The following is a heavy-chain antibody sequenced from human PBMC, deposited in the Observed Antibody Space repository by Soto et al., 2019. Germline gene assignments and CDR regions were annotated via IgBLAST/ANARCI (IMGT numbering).Heavy chain of an antibody. CDR1: GGSFSGYY. J-gene: IGHJ4*02. D-gene: IGHD3-3*01. Sequence: QVQLQQWGAGLLKPSETLSLTCAVYGGSFSGYYWSWIRQPPGKGLEWIGEINHSGSTNYNPSLKSRVTISVDTSKNQFSLKLSSVTAADTAVYYCARASFGITIFGVVGRQKREFDYWGQGTLVTVSS. CDR3: ARASFGITIFGVVGRQKREFDY. V-gene: IGHV4-34*01. CDR2: INHSGST.